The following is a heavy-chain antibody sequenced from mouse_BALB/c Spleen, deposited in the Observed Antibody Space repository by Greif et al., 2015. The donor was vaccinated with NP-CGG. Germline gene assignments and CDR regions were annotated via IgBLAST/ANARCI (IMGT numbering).Heavy chain of an antibody. CDR1: GYTFTSYW. V-gene: IGHV1S127*01. D-gene: IGHD1-1*01. CDR3: TRTRDINPWAMDY. J-gene: IGHJ4*01. CDR2: IDPSDSYT. Sequence: QVQLKQSGAELVKPGASVKMSCKASGYTFTSYWMHWVKQRPGQGLEWIGVIDPSDSYTSYNQKFKGKATLTVDTSSSTAYMQLSSLTSEDSAVYYYTRTRDINPWAMDYWGQGTSVTVSS.